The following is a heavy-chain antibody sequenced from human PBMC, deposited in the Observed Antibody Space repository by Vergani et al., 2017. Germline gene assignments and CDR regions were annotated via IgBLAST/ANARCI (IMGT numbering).Heavy chain of an antibody. CDR3: ASRTGGASGWYYYYYYMDV. V-gene: IGHV3-30*14. CDR2: ISYDGSNK. Sequence: QVQLVESGGGVVQPGRSLRLSCAASGFTFSSYAMHWVRQAPGKGLEWVAVISYDGSNKYYADSVKGRFTISRDNSKNTLYLQMNSLRAEDTAVYYCASRTGGASGWYYYYYYMDVWGKGTTVTVSS. D-gene: IGHD6-19*01. CDR1: GFTFSSYA. J-gene: IGHJ6*03.